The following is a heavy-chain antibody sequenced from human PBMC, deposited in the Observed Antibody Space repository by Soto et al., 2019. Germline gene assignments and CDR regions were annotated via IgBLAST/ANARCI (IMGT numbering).Heavy chain of an antibody. J-gene: IGHJ4*02. CDR2: IFPRDFDF. CDR1: GYTFTKYL. V-gene: IGHV5-51*01. CDR3: ARLVYIIKQIES. Sequence: VDSLKISFQTSGYTFTKYLIFFVLQMPGGGLDWLCLIFPRDFDFRYSPSFECQVTISADRSTATAFLQWRSLEASDSDLYFCARLVYIIKQIESWGPGTPVKVYS. D-gene: IGHD3-10*01.